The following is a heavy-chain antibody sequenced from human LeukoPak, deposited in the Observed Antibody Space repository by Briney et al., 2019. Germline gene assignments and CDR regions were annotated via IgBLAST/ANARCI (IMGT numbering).Heavy chain of an antibody. D-gene: IGHD3-16*01. CDR3: ARVYAGY. J-gene: IGHJ4*02. Sequence: GGSLRLSCAASGFSFNNYVMHWVRQAPGKGLEYVSAISSNGGSTSYANSVKGRFTISRDNSKSTLYLRLGSLRAEDMAVYYCARVYAGYWGQGTLVTVSS. CDR1: GFSFNNYV. CDR2: ISSNGGST. V-gene: IGHV3-64*01.